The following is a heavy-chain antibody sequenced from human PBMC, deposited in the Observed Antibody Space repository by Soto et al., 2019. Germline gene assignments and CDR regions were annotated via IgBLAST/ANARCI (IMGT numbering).Heavy chain of an antibody. D-gene: IGHD3-22*01. CDR3: ARAEDSSGPDY. CDR1: GFTFSDYY. Sequence: QVQLVESGGGLVKPGGSLRLSCAASGFTFSDYYMSWIRQAPGKGLEWVSYISRSSSYTNYADSVKGRFTISRDNAKNSLYLQMNSLRAEDTAVYYCARAEDSSGPDYWGQGTLVTVSS. J-gene: IGHJ4*02. CDR2: ISRSSSYT. V-gene: IGHV3-11*05.